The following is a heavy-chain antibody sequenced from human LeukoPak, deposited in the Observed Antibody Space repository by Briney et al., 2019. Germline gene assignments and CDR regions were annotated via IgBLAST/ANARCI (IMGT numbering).Heavy chain of an antibody. Sequence: ASVKVSCKTSGYAFFSYGITWVRQAPGQGLEWMGWITAYNGHTNYVQNFQGRVTMTTDASTNTAYMELRSLRSDDTAVYYCARDLGYYDSSGYGYWGQGTLVTVSS. J-gene: IGHJ4*02. CDR2: ITAYNGHT. CDR1: GYAFFSYG. V-gene: IGHV1-18*01. CDR3: ARDLGYYDSSGYGY. D-gene: IGHD3-22*01.